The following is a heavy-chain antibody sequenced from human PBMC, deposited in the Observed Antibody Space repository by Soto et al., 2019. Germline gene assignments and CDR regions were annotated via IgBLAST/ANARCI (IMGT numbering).Heavy chain of an antibody. Sequence: GGSPRLSCAASGFTFGSYAMSWFGQAPGKGLEWVSAISGSGGSTYYADSVKGRFTISRDNSKNTLYLQMNSLRAEDTAVYYCAKGGGYCSGGSCSKKNWFDPWGQGTLVTVSS. J-gene: IGHJ5*02. CDR3: AKGGGYCSGGSCSKKNWFDP. D-gene: IGHD2-15*01. CDR2: ISGSGGST. V-gene: IGHV3-23*01. CDR1: GFTFGSYA.